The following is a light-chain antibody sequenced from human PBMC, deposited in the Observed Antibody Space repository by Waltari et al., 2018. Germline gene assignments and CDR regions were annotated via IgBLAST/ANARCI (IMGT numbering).Light chain of an antibody. V-gene: IGLV2-11*01. CDR2: DVT. Sequence: QSALTQPRSVSGSLGQSVAISCTGTSTDVGGYNYVSWYQKHPGQAPKIIIYDVTKRPSGVPDEFSGSKSGNTASLTISGLQPEHEADYYCCSYAGSYSRVFGGGTQLTVL. CDR3: CSYAGSYSRV. J-gene: IGLJ3*02. CDR1: STDVGGYNY.